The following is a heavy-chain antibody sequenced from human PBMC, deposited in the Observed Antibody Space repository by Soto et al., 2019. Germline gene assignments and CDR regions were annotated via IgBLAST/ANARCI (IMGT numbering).Heavy chain of an antibody. Sequence: PSETLSLTCAVYGGSFSGYYWSWIRQPPGKGLERIGEINHSGSTNYNPSLKSRVTISVDTSKNQFSLKLSSVTAADTAVYYCARGGALLRFLEWFSLGWFDPWGQGTLVTVSS. V-gene: IGHV4-34*01. CDR1: GGSFSGYY. CDR3: ARGGALLRFLEWFSLGWFDP. D-gene: IGHD3-3*01. CDR2: INHSGST. J-gene: IGHJ5*02.